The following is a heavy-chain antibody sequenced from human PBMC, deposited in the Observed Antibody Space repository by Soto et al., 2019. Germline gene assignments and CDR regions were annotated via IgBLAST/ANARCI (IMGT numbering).Heavy chain of an antibody. CDR3: AKRPFGSGWYGY. D-gene: IGHD6-19*01. V-gene: IGHV3-23*01. CDR2: ISGSGGST. Sequence: EVQLLESGGGLVQPGGSLRLSCAASGFTFSSYAMSWVRQAPGKGLEWVSAISGSGGSTYYADSVKGRFAISRDNSKNTLYLQMNSLRAEDTAVYYCAKRPFGSGWYGYWGQGTLVTVSS. CDR1: GFTFSSYA. J-gene: IGHJ4*02.